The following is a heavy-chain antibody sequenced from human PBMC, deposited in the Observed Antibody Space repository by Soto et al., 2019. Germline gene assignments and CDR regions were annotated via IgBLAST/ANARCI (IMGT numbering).Heavy chain of an antibody. CDR2: IYDGGRT. Sequence: EVQLVESGGGLMQPGGSLRLSCAASGFSVSNFFMTWVRQAPGTGLEWVSVIYDGGRTFYADSVKGRFTISRDNSKNTVQLQMTTLRAEDTAVYYCARAIDDNGSDLESWCQGTLVSVSS. CDR1: GFSVSNFF. D-gene: IGHD2-8*01. V-gene: IGHV3-53*01. CDR3: ARAIDDNGSDLES. J-gene: IGHJ4*02.